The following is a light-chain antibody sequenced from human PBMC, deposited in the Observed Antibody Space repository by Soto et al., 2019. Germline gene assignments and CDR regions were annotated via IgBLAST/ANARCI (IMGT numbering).Light chain of an antibody. CDR3: LQDYSYPRT. J-gene: IGKJ1*01. V-gene: IGKV1-6*01. CDR2: AAS. CDR1: QGIRND. Sequence: AIQMTQSPSSLSASVGDRVIITCRASQGIRNDLGWYQQKPGKAPKLLMYAASNLEGGVPSRFSGSGSGTAFSLTIGSLQPEDFATYYCLQDYSYPRTFGQGTKVEI.